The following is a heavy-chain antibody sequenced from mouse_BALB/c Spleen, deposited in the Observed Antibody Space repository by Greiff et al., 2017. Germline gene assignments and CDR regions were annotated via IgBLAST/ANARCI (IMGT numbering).Heavy chain of an antibody. V-gene: IGHV2-6-5*01. CDR1: GFSLTDYG. CDR2: IWGGGST. CDR3: AKQAYGSSYAFAY. J-gene: IGHJ3*01. D-gene: IGHD1-1*01. Sequence: VKLVESGPGLVAPSQSLSITCTVSGFSLTDYGVSWIRQPPGKGLEWLGVIWGGGSTYYNSALKSRLSISKDNSKSQVFLKMNSLQTDDTAMYYCAKQAYGSSYAFAYWGQGTLVTVSA.